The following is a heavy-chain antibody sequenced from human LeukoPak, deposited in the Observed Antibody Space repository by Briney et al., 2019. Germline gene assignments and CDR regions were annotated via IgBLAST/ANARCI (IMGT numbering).Heavy chain of an antibody. Sequence: EPGGSLRLSCAASGFTFSSYDMHWVRQAPGKGLVWVSHIKSDGSRTSYADSVKGRFTISRDNAKNTLYLQMNSLRAEDTAVYYCARDRGYTQDYWGQGTLVTVSS. CDR1: GFTFSSYD. V-gene: IGHV3-74*01. CDR2: IKSDGSRT. J-gene: IGHJ4*02. D-gene: IGHD5-12*01. CDR3: ARDRGYTQDY.